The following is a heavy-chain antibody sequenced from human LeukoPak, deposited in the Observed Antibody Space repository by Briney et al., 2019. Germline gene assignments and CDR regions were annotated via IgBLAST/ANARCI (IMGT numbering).Heavy chain of an antibody. CDR2: ISYDGSNK. V-gene: IGHV3-30*18. Sequence: GGSLRLSCAASGFTFSSYGMHWVRQAPGKGLEWVAVISYDGSNKYYADSVKGRFTISRDNSKNTLYLQMNSLRAEDTAVYYCAKDSGPRCSGGSCYPNSYYYGMDVWGQGTTVTVSS. CDR1: GFTFSSYG. J-gene: IGHJ6*02. D-gene: IGHD2-15*01. CDR3: AKDSGPRCSGGSCYPNSYYYGMDV.